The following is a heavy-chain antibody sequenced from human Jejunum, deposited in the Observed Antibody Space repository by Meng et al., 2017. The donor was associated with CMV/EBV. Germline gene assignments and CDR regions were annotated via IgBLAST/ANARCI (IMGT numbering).Heavy chain of an antibody. CDR2: IFPSGST. J-gene: IGHJ4*02. CDR1: GGSISSSTYC. CDR3: ARTPVTPRGLFDY. V-gene: IGHV4-39*07. Sequence: QVQLQESRPGLVKPSETLSLTCSVSGGSISSSTYCWAWTRQSPGRGLEWIGSIFPSGSTSYNASLKSRVTILVATSKNQFSLKLTSVTAADTALYHCARTPVTPRGLFDYWGQGILVTVSS. D-gene: IGHD4-23*01.